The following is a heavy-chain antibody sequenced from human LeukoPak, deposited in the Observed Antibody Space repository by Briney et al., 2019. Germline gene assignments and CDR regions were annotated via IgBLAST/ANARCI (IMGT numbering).Heavy chain of an antibody. CDR2: LSGSGGST. Sequence: GGSLRLSCAASGFTFNNDAMSWFRQAPGKGLEWVSALSGSGGSTYYADSVKGRFTISRDNSKNTLYLQMNSLRAEDTAVYYCAKDGAYCNGGSCPHYWGQGTLVTVSS. D-gene: IGHD2-15*01. CDR3: AKDGAYCNGGSCPHY. V-gene: IGHV3-23*01. J-gene: IGHJ4*02. CDR1: GFTFNNDA.